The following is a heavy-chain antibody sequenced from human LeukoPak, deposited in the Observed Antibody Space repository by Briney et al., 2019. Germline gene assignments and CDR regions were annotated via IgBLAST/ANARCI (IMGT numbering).Heavy chain of an antibody. V-gene: IGHV1-2*06. CDR2: INPNSGGT. J-gene: IGHJ4*02. CDR3: ARINLGDYVWGSYRYPFDY. D-gene: IGHD3-16*02. CDR1: GYTFTSYG. Sequence: ASVKVSCKASGYTFTSYGISWVRQAPGQGLEWMGRINPNSGGTNYAQKFQGRVTMTRGTSISTAYMELSRLRSDDTAVYYCARINLGDYVWGSYRYPFDYWGQGTLVTVSS.